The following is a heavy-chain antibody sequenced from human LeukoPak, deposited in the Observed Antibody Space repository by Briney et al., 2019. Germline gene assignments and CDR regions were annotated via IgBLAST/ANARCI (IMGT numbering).Heavy chain of an antibody. J-gene: IGHJ4*02. Sequence: KPSGTLSLTCAVSGGSISSGYWWSWVRQPPGKGLEWIGEIYYSGSTNYNPSLKTRVTISVDRAKNQISLKLSSVTAADTAVYYCVKRPPGYYDSYWGQGILVTVSS. CDR2: IYYSGST. CDR3: VKRPPGYYDSY. D-gene: IGHD3-22*01. CDR1: GGSISSGYW. V-gene: IGHV4-4*02.